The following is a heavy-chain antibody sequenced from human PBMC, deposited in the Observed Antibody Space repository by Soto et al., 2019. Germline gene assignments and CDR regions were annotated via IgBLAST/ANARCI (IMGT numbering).Heavy chain of an antibody. CDR2: INPGNGDT. D-gene: IGHD3-3*01. J-gene: IGHJ6*02. V-gene: IGHV1-3*01. Sequence: GASVKVSCKTSGYSFTKYGLHWVRQAPGQRLEWMGWINPGNGDTKYSQKFQGRVTITRDTSATTAYMELSSLRSEDTAVYYCAKDGRDFWSSRGWAYGMDVWGQGTTVTVSS. CDR3: AKDGRDFWSSRGWAYGMDV. CDR1: GYSFTKYG.